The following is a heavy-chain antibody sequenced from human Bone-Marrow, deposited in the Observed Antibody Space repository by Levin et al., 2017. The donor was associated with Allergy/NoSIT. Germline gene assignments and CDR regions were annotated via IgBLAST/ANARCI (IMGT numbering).Heavy chain of an antibody. J-gene: IGHJ3*02. V-gene: IGHV3-30*03. CDR3: ASPGTTVTTTNAFDI. CDR2: ISDDGSNK. Sequence: LSLTCAASGFTFSSRGIHWVRQAPGKGLEWVAVISDDGSNKKYVDSVKGRFTISRDNSKNTLYLQMNSLRAEDTAVYYCASPGTTVTTTNAFDIWGQGTMVTVSS. CDR1: GFTFSSRG. D-gene: IGHD4-17*01.